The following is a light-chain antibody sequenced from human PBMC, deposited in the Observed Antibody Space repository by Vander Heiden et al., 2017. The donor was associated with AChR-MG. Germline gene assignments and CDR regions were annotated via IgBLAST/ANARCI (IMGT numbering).Light chain of an antibody. Sequence: QSALTQPASVSGSPGPSITISCTGTSSDVGGYNYVSWYQQHPGKAPKLMIYDVSKRPSGVSNRFSGSKSCNTASLTISGLQAEDEADYYCSSYTSSSKVFGTGTKVTVL. CDR3: SSYTSSSKV. V-gene: IGLV2-14*01. J-gene: IGLJ1*01. CDR1: SSDVGGYNY. CDR2: DVS.